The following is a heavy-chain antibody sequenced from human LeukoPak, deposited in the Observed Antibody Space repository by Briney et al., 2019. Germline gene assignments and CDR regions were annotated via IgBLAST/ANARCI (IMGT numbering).Heavy chain of an antibody. CDR3: ARDPCSGVSCYSGYYDY. D-gene: IGHD2-15*01. CDR2: IYSGGSA. Sequence: GGSLRLSCAASGFTVSSNYMSWVRQAPGKGLEWVSVIYSGGSAYYADSVKGRFTISRDNSKNTVYLQVSSLRAEDTAMYYCARDPCSGVSCYSGYYDYWGQGTLVTVSS. V-gene: IGHV3-66*01. J-gene: IGHJ4*02. CDR1: GFTVSSNY.